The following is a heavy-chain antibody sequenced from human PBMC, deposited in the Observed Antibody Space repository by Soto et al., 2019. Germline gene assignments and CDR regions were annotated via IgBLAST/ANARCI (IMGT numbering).Heavy chain of an antibody. D-gene: IGHD6-13*01. V-gene: IGHV1-69*02. CDR1: GGTFSSYT. Sequence: GASVKVSCKASGGTFSSYTISWVRQAPGQGLEWMGRIIPILGIANYAQKFQGRVTITADKSTSTAYMELSSLRSEDTAVYYCAAWVEQLIIWDYWGQGTLVTVSS. J-gene: IGHJ4*02. CDR3: AAWVEQLIIWDY. CDR2: IIPILGIA.